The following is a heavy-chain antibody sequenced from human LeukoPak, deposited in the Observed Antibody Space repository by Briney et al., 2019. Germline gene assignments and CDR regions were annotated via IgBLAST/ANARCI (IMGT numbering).Heavy chain of an antibody. CDR1: GGSFSSPNYY. CDR2: IYYSGST. D-gene: IGHD5-12*01. CDR3: ARGGGYSGYDSLFDY. J-gene: IGHJ4*02. Sequence: SETLSLTCTVSGGSFSSPNYYWSWIRQPPGKGLEWIGYIYYSGSTNYNPSLKSRVTISVDTSKNQFSLKLSSVTAADTAVYYCARGGGYSGYDSLFDYWGQGTLVTVSS. V-gene: IGHV4-61*01.